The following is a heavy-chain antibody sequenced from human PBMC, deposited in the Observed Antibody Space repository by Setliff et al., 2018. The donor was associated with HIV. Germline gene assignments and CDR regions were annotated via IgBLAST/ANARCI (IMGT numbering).Heavy chain of an antibody. J-gene: IGHJ5*02. D-gene: IGHD1-26*01. Sequence: ASVKVSCKASGYTFTGYYMHWVRQAPGQGLEWMGWMNPSGATGYAQELQGRVTMTRATFISTAYMELTRLTSDDTAVYYCARARYSGSYGNWFDPWGQGTRVTVSS. CDR1: GYTFTGYY. CDR2: MNPSGAT. V-gene: IGHV1-2*02. CDR3: ARARYSGSYGNWFDP.